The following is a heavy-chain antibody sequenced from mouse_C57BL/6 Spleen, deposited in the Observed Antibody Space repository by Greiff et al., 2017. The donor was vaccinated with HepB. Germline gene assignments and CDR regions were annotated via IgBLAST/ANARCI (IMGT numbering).Heavy chain of an antibody. CDR3: ARGVITTVVATRGAMDY. CDR2: INPNYGTT. CDR1: GYSFTDYN. J-gene: IGHJ4*01. D-gene: IGHD1-1*01. Sequence: EVQLQESGPELVKPGASVKISCKASGYSFTDYNMNWVKQSNGKSLEWIGVINPNYGTTSYNQKFKGKATLTVDQSSSTAYMQLNSLTSEDSAVYYCARGVITTVVATRGAMDYWGQGTSVTVSS. V-gene: IGHV1-39*01.